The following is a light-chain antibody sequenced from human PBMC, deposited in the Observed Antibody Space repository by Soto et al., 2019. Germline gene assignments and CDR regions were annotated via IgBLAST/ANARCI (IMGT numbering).Light chain of an antibody. CDR3: QSYDSSLTGSKV. Sequence: QSVLTQPPSVSGAPGQRVTISCTGSSSSIGAGFDVDWYQQLPGAAPKLLIYGNNYRASGVPDRFSGSKSGTSASLAITGLQAEDEADYYRQSYDSSLTGSKVFGPGTKVTVL. J-gene: IGLJ1*01. V-gene: IGLV1-40*01. CDR1: SSSIGAGFD. CDR2: GNN.